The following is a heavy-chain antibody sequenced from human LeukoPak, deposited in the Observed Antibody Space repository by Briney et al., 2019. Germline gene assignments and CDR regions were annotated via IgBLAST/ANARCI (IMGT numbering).Heavy chain of an antibody. D-gene: IGHD4-17*01. J-gene: IGHJ3*02. CDR2: ISYIGST. CDR3: ARDPTTVTKGLDI. V-gene: IGHV4-59*11. Sequence: SETLSLTCTVSGDSMNSHYWSWIRQPPGKGLEWIGYISYIGSTNYDPSLKSRVTISVDTSKNQFSLKLSSVTAADTAVYYCARDPTTVTKGLDIWGQGTMVTVSS. CDR1: GDSMNSHY.